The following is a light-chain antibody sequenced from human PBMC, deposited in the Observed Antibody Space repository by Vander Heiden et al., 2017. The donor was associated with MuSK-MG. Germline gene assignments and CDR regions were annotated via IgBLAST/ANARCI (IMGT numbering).Light chain of an antibody. CDR1: QGISSD. CDR3: QQFNTYPYT. V-gene: IGKV1-9*01. J-gene: IGKJ2*01. Sequence: DIQSTHCPSVLSASVGDIVITSSRTRQGISSDLGWYQQKPGKAPKLLIYPASTLQSGVPSRFSGSGSGTEFTLTISSLQPEDFATYYCQQFNTYPYTFGHGTKLEIK. CDR2: PAS.